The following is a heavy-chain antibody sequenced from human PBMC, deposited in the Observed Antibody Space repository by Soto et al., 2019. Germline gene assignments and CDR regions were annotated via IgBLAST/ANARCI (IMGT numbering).Heavy chain of an antibody. J-gene: IGHJ5*02. CDR2: ISSSSSTI. CDR1: GFTFSSYS. V-gene: IGHV3-48*01. CDR3: ARRHSAATGNWFDP. Sequence: GGSLRLSCAASGFTFSSYSMNWFRQAPGKGLEWVSYISSSSSTIYYADSVKGRFTISRDNAKNSLYLQMNSLRAEDTAVYYCARRHSAATGNWFDPWGQGTLVTVSS. D-gene: IGHD2-15*01.